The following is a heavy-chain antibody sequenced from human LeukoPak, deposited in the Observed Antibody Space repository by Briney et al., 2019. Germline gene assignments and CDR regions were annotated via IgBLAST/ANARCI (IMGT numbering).Heavy chain of an antibody. CDR2: IYYSGST. CDR3: ARGGYYYDSSGYYFDY. D-gene: IGHD3-22*01. Sequence: SQTLSLTCTVSGGSISSGDYYWSWIRQPPGQGLEWIGYIYYSGSTYYNPSLKSRVTISVDTSKNQFSLKLSSVTAADTAVYYCARGGYYYDSSGYYFDYWGQGTLVTVSS. CDR1: GGSISSGDYY. J-gene: IGHJ4*02. V-gene: IGHV4-30-4*01.